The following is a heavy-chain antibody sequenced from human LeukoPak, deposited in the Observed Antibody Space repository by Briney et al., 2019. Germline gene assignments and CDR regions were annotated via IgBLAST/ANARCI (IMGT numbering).Heavy chain of an antibody. J-gene: IGHJ6*03. D-gene: IGHD4-11*01. CDR1: GGSFSGYY. CDR3: ARGVGVYSNYPTYYYYYYMDV. CDR2: INHSGST. Sequence: SETLSLTCAVYGGSFSGYYWSWIRQPPGKGLEWIGEINHSGSTNYIPSLKSRVTTSVDTSKNQFSLKLSSVTAADTAVYYCARGVGVYSNYPTYYYYYYMDVWGKGTTVTVSS. V-gene: IGHV4-34*01.